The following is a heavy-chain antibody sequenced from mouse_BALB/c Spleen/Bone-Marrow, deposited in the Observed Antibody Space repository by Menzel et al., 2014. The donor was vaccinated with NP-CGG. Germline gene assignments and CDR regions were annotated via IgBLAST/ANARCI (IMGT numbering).Heavy chain of an antibody. V-gene: IGHV14-3*02. Sequence: VQLQQSGAELVKPGASVKSSCTASGFNIKDTYMHWVKQRPEQGLEWIGRIDPANGNTKYDPKFQGKATITADTSSNTAYLQLSSLTSEDTAVYYCAGFGITKEEGYYYAMDYWSQGTSVSVSS. J-gene: IGHJ4*01. D-gene: IGHD2-4*01. CDR3: AGFGITKEEGYYYAMDY. CDR2: IDPANGNT. CDR1: GFNIKDTY.